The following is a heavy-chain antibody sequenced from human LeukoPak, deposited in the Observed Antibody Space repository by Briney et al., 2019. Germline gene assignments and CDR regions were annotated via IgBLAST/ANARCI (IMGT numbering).Heavy chain of an antibody. J-gene: IGHJ4*02. D-gene: IGHD3-16*02. CDR2: ILPIFGTA. V-gene: IGHV1-69*06. Sequence: GPSAKVSCKASGDTSSSYAISWVRQPPGQGLEWTGGILPIFGTANYAQKFQGRVTITADKSTSTAYMELSSLRSEDTAVYYCARGTFGGVIAFAPSFDYWGQGTLITVSS. CDR1: GDTSSSYA. CDR3: ARGTFGGVIAFAPSFDY.